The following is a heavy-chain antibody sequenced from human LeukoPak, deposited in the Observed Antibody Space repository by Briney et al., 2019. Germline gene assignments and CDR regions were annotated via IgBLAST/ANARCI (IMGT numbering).Heavy chain of an antibody. CDR1: GGSISSSSYY. J-gene: IGHJ4*02. V-gene: IGHV4-39*02. CDR3: AREGQGMYYYDSSGYSYYFDY. CDR2: IYYSGST. D-gene: IGHD3-22*01. Sequence: SETLSLTCTVSGGSISSSSYYWGWIRQPPGKGLEWIESIYYSGSTYYNPSSKSRITISVDTSKNQFSLKLSSVTAADTAVYYCAREGQGMYYYDSSGYSYYFDYWGQGTLVTVSS.